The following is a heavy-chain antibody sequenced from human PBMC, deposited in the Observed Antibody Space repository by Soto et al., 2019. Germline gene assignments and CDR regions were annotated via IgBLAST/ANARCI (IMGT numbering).Heavy chain of an antibody. D-gene: IGHD2-2*01. CDR2: IYHSGST. J-gene: IGHJ5*02. Sequence: SETLSLTCAVSGGSISSGGYSWSWIRQPPGKGLEWIGYIYHSGSTYYNPSLKSRATISVDRSKNQFSLKLSSVTAADTAVYYCARVPDRWGQGTLVTVS. CDR1: GGSISSGGYS. V-gene: IGHV4-30-2*01. CDR3: ARVPDR.